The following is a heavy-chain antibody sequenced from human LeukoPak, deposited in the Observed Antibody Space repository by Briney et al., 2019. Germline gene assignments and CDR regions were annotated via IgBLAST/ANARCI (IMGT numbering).Heavy chain of an antibody. D-gene: IGHD5-24*01. J-gene: IGHJ4*02. CDR3: AKDSGPLFVEMATMYFDY. V-gene: IGHV3-43*02. Sequence: GGSLRLSCAASGFTFDDYAMHWVRQAPGKGLEWVSLISGDGGSTYYADSVKGRFTISGDNSKNSLYLQMNSLRTEDTALYYCAKDSGPLFVEMATMYFDYWGQGTLVTVSS. CDR1: GFTFDDYA. CDR2: ISGDGGST.